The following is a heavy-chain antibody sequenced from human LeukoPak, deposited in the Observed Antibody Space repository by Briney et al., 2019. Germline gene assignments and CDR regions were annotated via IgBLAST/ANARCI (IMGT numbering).Heavy chain of an antibody. J-gene: IGHJ3*02. Sequence: GGSLRLSCAASGFTVSSNYMSWVRQAPGKGLEWVSVIYSGGSTYYADSVKGRFTISRDNSKNTLYLQMNSLRAEDTAVYYCAREPYYYDSSGYNHAFDIWGQGTMVTVSS. CDR1: GFTVSSNY. CDR3: AREPYYYDSSGYNHAFDI. D-gene: IGHD3-22*01. V-gene: IGHV3-66*01. CDR2: IYSGGST.